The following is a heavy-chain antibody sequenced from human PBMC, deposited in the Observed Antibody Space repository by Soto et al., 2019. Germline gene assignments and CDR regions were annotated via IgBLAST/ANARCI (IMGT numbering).Heavy chain of an antibody. CDR2: IVVGSGNT. D-gene: IGHD1-7*01. CDR1: GFTFTSSA. Sequence: GASVKVSCKASGFTFTSSAVQWVRQARGQRLEWIGWIVVGSGNTNYAQKFQERVTITRDMSTSTAYMELSSLRSEDTAVYYCAAVGTANQFGWGFGNWGQGKIVTVSS. CDR3: AAVGTANQFGWGFGN. J-gene: IGHJ3*02. V-gene: IGHV1-58*01.